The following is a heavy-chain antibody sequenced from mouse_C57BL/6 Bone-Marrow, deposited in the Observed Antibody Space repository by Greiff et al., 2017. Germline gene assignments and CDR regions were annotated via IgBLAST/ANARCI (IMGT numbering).Heavy chain of an antibody. Sequence: VQLQQSGAELARPGASVKLSCKASGYTFTSYGIRWVKQRTGQGLEWIGEIYPRSGNTYYNEKFKGKATLTADKSSSTAYMELRSLTSEDSAVYFCARCLTAQATLGAMDYWGQGTSVTVSS. CDR1: GYTFTSYG. J-gene: IGHJ4*01. V-gene: IGHV1-81*01. CDR2: IYPRSGNT. CDR3: ARCLTAQATLGAMDY. D-gene: IGHD3-2*02.